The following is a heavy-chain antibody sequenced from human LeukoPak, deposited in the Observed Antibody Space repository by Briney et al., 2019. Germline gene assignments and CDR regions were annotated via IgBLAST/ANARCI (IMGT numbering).Heavy chain of an antibody. D-gene: IGHD3-22*01. CDR1: GGTFSSYA. CDR2: FDPEDGET. V-gene: IGHV1-24*01. CDR3: ATMAMITDAFDI. J-gene: IGHJ3*02. Sequence: ASVKVSCKASGGTFSSYAISWVRQAPGQGLEWMGGFDPEDGETIYAQKFQGRVTMTEDTSTDTAYMELSSLRSEDTAVYYCATMAMITDAFDIWGQGTMVTVSS.